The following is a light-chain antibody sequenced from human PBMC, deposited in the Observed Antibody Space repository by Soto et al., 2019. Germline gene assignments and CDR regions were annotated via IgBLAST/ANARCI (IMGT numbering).Light chain of an antibody. CDR1: SSGVGGYDY. Sequence: QSVLTQPRSVSGSPGQSVIISCTGTSSGVGGYDYVSWYQQHPGKAPKLMIYDVTERPSGVPDRFSGSKSGNTASLTISGLQAEDEADYYCCSYARPTFYAFATGTKLTVL. CDR2: DVT. V-gene: IGLV2-11*01. CDR3: CSYARPTFYA. J-gene: IGLJ1*01.